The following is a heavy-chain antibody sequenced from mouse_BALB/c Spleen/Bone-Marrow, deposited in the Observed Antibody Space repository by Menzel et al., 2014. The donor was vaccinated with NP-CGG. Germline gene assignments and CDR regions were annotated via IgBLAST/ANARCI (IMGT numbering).Heavy chain of an antibody. CDR2: IWAGGST. D-gene: IGHD3-2*01. CDR1: GFSLTSYG. J-gene: IGHJ3*01. CDR3: ARALDSSGYGFAY. Sequence: VKLVESGPGLVAPSQSLSITCTVSGFSLTSYGVHWVRQPPGKGLEWLGVIWAGGSTNYNSALMSRLSISKDNSKSXVFLKMNSLQTDDTAMYYCARALDSSGYGFAYWGQGTLVTVSA. V-gene: IGHV2-9*02.